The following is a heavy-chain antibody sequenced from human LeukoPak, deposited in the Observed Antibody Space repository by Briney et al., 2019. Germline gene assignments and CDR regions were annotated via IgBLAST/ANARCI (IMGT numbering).Heavy chain of an antibody. Sequence: ASVKVSCKASRYTFTDYYLHWVRQAPGQGLEWMGWINPNGGGTVFAQKFQGRASMTRDTSISTAYMELTRLTSDDTAVYFCARGPHYYDSSGLYYFDNWGQGTLVTVSS. CDR3: ARGPHYYDSSGLYYFDN. V-gene: IGHV1-2*02. CDR2: INPNGGGT. J-gene: IGHJ4*02. CDR1: RYTFTDYY. D-gene: IGHD3-22*01.